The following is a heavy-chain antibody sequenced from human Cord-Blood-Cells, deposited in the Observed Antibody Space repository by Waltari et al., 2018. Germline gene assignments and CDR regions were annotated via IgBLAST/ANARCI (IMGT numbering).Heavy chain of an antibody. D-gene: IGHD3-3*01. CDR1: GGSFSGYY. CDR2: INHSGRT. Sequence: QVQLQQWGAGLLKPSETLSLTCAVYGGSFSGYYWSWIRQPPGKGLEWIGEINHSGRTNYNPPLKSRVTISVDTSKNQFSLKLSSVTAADTAVYYCARGLRYYDFWSGYRYWYFDLWGRGTLVTVSS. CDR3: ARGLRYYDFWSGYRYWYFDL. J-gene: IGHJ2*01. V-gene: IGHV4-34*01.